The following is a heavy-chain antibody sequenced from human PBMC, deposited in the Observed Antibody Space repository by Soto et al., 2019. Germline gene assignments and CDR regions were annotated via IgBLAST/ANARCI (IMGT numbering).Heavy chain of an antibody. J-gene: IGHJ5*01. Sequence: EVQLVESGGGLVQPGGSLRLSCAASGFTFSSYSMNWVRQAPGKGLEWVSYISSSRSTIYYADSVKGRFIISRDNAKNSLYLQMNSLRAEDTAVYYCSRDCPGSSTTCYGTESFDSWGQCTLVTVSS. CDR3: SRDCPGSSTTCYGTESFDS. CDR2: ISSSRSTI. D-gene: IGHD2-2*01. CDR1: GFTFSSYS. V-gene: IGHV3-48*01.